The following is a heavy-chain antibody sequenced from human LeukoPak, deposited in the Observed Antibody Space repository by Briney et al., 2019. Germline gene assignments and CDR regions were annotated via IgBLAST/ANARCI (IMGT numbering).Heavy chain of an antibody. CDR3: AKGDSRDGYNCLHFDY. J-gene: IGHJ4*02. CDR2: ISGSGDST. V-gene: IGHV3-23*01. D-gene: IGHD5-24*01. Sequence: PGGSLILSCAASGFTFISYAMTWVRQVPGKGLEWVSAISGSGDSTYYADSVKGRFTTSRDNSKNTMYLQMKSLRAEDTAVYYCAKGDSRDGYNCLHFDYWGQGTLVTVSS. CDR1: GFTFISYA.